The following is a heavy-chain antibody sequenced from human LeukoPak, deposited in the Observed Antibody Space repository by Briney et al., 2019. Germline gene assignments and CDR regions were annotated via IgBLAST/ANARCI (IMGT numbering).Heavy chain of an antibody. V-gene: IGHV4-59*08. CDR3: ARYLVVRGFDY. D-gene: IGHD3-10*01. Sequence: SETLSLTCTVSGGSISSYYWSWIRQPSGKGLEWIGYIYYSGSTNYNPSLKSRVTISVDTSKNQFSLKLSSVSAADTAVYYCARYLVVRGFDYWGREPWSPSPQ. J-gene: IGHJ4*02. CDR2: IYYSGST. CDR1: GGSISSYY.